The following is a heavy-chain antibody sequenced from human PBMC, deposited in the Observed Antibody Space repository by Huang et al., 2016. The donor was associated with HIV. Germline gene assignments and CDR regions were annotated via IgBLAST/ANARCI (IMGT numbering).Heavy chain of an antibody. CDR3: AKGSERSLTGPKYQYYFDY. CDR1: IFTFSTSA. V-gene: IGHV3-23*01. J-gene: IGHJ4*02. D-gene: IGHD3-3*01. Sequence: EVQLLESGGGLVQPGGSLRLSCAASIFTFSTSAMSWVRQGQGKGLEWGSGISGSGSSTYYADSVKGRFTISRDNSRNTLYLKMKSLRVEDTAIYYCAKGSERSLTGPKYQYYFDYWGQGTLVTVSS. CDR2: ISGSGSST.